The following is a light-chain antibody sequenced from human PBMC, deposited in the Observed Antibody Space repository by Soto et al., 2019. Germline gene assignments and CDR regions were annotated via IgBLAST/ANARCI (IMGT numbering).Light chain of an antibody. Sequence: EIVLTQSPATLSLSPGEGVTLSCRASQSIGTYLAWYRQKPGQAPRLLIYDTSNRATGTPDRFSGSGSGTDFTLTISSLEPEDFAVYYSQHRLNWPWTFGQRTKVEIK. CDR3: QHRLNWPWT. CDR2: DTS. J-gene: IGKJ1*01. CDR1: QSIGTY. V-gene: IGKV3-11*01.